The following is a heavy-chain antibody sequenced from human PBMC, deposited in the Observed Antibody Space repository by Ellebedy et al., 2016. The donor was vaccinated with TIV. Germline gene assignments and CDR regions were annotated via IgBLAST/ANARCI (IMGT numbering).Heavy chain of an antibody. CDR2: ISAYNGNT. Sequence: ASVKVSCKGSGYTFTSYGISWVRQAPGQGLEWMGWISAYNGNTNYAQKLQGRVTMTTDTSTSTAYMELRSLRSDDTAVYYCARVAPGYSGYDLGDYFDYWGQGTLVTVSS. J-gene: IGHJ4*02. D-gene: IGHD5-12*01. V-gene: IGHV1-18*01. CDR3: ARVAPGYSGYDLGDYFDY. CDR1: GYTFTSYG.